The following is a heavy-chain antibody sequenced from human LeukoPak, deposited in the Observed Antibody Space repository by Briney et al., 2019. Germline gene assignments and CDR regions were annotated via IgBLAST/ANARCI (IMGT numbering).Heavy chain of an antibody. D-gene: IGHD6-13*01. J-gene: IGHJ4*02. V-gene: IGHV3-7*01. Sequence: PGGSLRLSYVASGFTFSSYRMTWVRQAPGKGLEWVAHIKRDGSEKYYVDSVKGRFTISRDNAKTSLYLQMNSLRAEDTAVYYCARDAAAAGTPFYYFDYWGQGTLVTVSS. CDR2: IKRDGSEK. CDR3: ARDAAAAGTPFYYFDY. CDR1: GFTFSSYR.